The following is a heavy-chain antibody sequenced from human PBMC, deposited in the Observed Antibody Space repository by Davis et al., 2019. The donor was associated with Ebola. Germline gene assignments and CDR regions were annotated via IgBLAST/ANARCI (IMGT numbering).Heavy chain of an antibody. CDR2: INPHNGNT. CDR3: ARDRLLRQLYYYYYYGMDV. D-gene: IGHD6-13*01. CDR1: GYTFTSYG. Sequence: ASVKVSCKASGYTFTSYGITWVRQAPGQGLEWMGWINPHNGNTNYAQNVQGRVTMTTDTSTSTAYMELSSLRSEDTAVYYCARDRLLRQLYYYYYYGMDVWGQGTTVTVSS. J-gene: IGHJ6*02. V-gene: IGHV1-18*04.